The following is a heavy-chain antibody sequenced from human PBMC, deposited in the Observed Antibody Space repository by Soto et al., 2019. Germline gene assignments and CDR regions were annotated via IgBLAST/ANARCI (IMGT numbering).Heavy chain of an antibody. V-gene: IGHV3-48*02. D-gene: IGHD2-15*01. Sequence: EVQLVESGGVLVQPGGSLRLSCAASGFAFSGHTMNWVRQAPVKGLEWVAYISNTLDTIYYADSAKGRFIISRDDAMKSVFVHRRSLLDDDTAVYYCARGDCSGGSCYGIDVWGRGTTVTVSS. CDR1: GFAFSGHT. CDR3: ARGDCSGGSCYGIDV. CDR2: ISNTLDTI. J-gene: IGHJ6*02.